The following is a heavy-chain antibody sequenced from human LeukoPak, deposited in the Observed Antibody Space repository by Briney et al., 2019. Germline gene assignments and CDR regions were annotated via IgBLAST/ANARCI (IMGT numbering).Heavy chain of an antibody. V-gene: IGHV1-69*13. CDR2: IIPIFGTA. CDR1: GGTFSSYA. Sequence: SVKVSCKASGGTFSSYAISWVRQAPGQGLGWMGGIIPIFGTANYAQKFQGRVTITADESTSTAYMELSSLRSEDTAVYYCARMKPPGYSSTYPMDVWGKGTTVTISS. CDR3: ARMKPPGYSSTYPMDV. J-gene: IGHJ6*04. D-gene: IGHD6-13*01.